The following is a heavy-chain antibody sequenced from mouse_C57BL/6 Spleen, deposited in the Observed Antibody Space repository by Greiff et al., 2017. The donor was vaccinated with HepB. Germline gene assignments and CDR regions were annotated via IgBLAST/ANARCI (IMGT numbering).Heavy chain of an antibody. CDR1: GYTFTSYG. V-gene: IGHV1-81*01. Sequence: SGAELARPGASVKLSCTASGYTFTSYGISWVKQRTGQGLEWIGEIYPRSGNTYYNEKFKGKATLTADKSSSTAYMELRSLTSEDSAVYFCASPTTMDYWGQGTSVTVSS. CDR2: IYPRSGNT. CDR3: ASPTTMDY. J-gene: IGHJ4*01.